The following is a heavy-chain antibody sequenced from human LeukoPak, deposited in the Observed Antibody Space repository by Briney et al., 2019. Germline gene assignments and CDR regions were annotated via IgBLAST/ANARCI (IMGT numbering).Heavy chain of an antibody. V-gene: IGHV5-51*01. J-gene: IGHJ3*02. CDR3: ATPRTLGYCSGGSCYFDAFDI. CDR2: IYPGDSDT. D-gene: IGHD2-15*01. CDR1: GYSFTSYW. Sequence: GESLKISCKGSGYSFTSYWVGWVRQMPGKGLEWMGIIYPGDSDTRYSPSFQGQVTISADKSISTAYLQWSSLKASDTAMYYCATPRTLGYCSGGSCYFDAFDIWGQGTMVTVSS.